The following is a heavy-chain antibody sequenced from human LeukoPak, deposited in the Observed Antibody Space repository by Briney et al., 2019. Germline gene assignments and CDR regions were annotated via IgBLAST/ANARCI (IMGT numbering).Heavy chain of an antibody. Sequence: GGSLRLSCAASGFTFSSYSMNWVRQAPGKGLEWVSSISSSSSYIYYADSVKGRFTISRDNAKNSLYLQMNSLRAEDTAVYYCARSLPPDYYDSSGYRYGMDVWGQGTTVTVSS. CDR3: ARSLPPDYYDSSGYRYGMDV. CDR1: GFTFSSYS. J-gene: IGHJ6*02. V-gene: IGHV3-21*01. CDR2: ISSSSSYI. D-gene: IGHD3-22*01.